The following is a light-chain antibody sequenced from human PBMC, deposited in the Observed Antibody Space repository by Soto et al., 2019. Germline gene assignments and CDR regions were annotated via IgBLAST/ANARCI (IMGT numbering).Light chain of an antibody. CDR2: GAS. V-gene: IGKV3-20*01. Sequence: EIVLTPCPGTTSLSPGERATLYCRSSQGISSTYLAWYQQKPGQAPRLLIYGASFRATGIPDRFSGSGSGTDFTLTITRLEPEDFAVYYCQQYGSSPPITFGQGTRLEIK. J-gene: IGKJ5*01. CDR3: QQYGSSPPIT. CDR1: QGISSTY.